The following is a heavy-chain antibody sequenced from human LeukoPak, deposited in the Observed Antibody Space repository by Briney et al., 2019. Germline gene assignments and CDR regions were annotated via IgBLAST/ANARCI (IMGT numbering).Heavy chain of an antibody. CDR2: IYYSGST. Sequence: KPSETLSLTCTVSGGSISSSSYYWGWIRQPPGKGLEWIGSIYYSGSTYYNPSLKTRFTISVDTSKNQFSLKLSSVTAADTAVYYCARHLQKVGATRDYWGQGTLVTVSS. CDR1: GGSISSSSYY. J-gene: IGHJ4*02. V-gene: IGHV4-39*01. CDR3: ARHLQKVGATRDY. D-gene: IGHD1-26*01.